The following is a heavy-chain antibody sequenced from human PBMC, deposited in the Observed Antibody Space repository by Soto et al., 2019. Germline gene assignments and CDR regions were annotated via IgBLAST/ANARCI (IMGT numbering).Heavy chain of an antibody. D-gene: IGHD5-12*01. CDR1: GFTFNSYP. Sequence: GGSLRLSCAVSGFTFNSYPMSWVRQAPGKGLEWVSGISADGGSTYSADSVKGRFTISRDNSKNTLFLQMNSLRVGDTAVYYCAKDGGYNCFDYWGQGTQVTVSS. J-gene: IGHJ4*02. V-gene: IGHV3-23*01. CDR2: ISADGGST. CDR3: AKDGGYNCFDY.